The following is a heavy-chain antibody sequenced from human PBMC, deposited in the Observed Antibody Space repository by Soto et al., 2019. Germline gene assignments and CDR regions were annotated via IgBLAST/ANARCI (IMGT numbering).Heavy chain of an antibody. CDR2: MNPNSGNT. J-gene: IGHJ5*02. CDR3: ARARRYFDWLLGGRFDP. Sequence: ASVKVSCKASGYTFTSYDINWVRQATGQGLEGMGWMNPNSGNTGYAQKFQGRVTMTSNTSISTAYMELSSLRSEDTAMYYCARARRYFDWLLGGRFDPWGQGTLVTVSS. V-gene: IGHV1-8*01. D-gene: IGHD3-9*01. CDR1: GYTFTSYD.